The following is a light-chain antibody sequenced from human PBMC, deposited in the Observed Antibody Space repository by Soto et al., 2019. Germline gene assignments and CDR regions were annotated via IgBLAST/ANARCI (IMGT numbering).Light chain of an antibody. J-gene: IGKJ2*01. CDR3: QQYGSSPYT. CDR1: QSVSSTF. V-gene: IGKV3-20*01. Sequence: EIVLTQSPGTLSLSPGERATLSCRASQSVSSTFFAWYQQKPGQAPRLLLYATSTRAAGFPDRFSGSGSGTDFTLTISSLEPEDFAVYYCQQYGSSPYTFGQGTKLEIK. CDR2: ATS.